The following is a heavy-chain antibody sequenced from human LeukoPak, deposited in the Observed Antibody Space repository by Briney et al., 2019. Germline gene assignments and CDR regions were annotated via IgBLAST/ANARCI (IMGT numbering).Heavy chain of an antibody. CDR1: GDSVSSNSAA. CDR2: IYYRSKWYN. D-gene: IGHD6-19*01. Sequence: SQTLSLTCAISGDSVSSNSAAWNWIRQSPSRGLEWLGRIYYRSKWYNDYAVSVKSRITINPDTSKNQFSLQLNSVTPEDTAVYYCARAIAVAGTGGVYFDYWGQGTLVTVSS. CDR3: ARAIAVAGTGGVYFDY. V-gene: IGHV6-1*01. J-gene: IGHJ4*02.